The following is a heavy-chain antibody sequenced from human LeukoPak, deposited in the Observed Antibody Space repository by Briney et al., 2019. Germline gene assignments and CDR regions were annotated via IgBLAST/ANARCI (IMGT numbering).Heavy chain of an antibody. CDR1: GGSFSGYY. CDR2: INHSGST. J-gene: IGHJ4*02. D-gene: IGHD3-22*01. CDR3: ARGTDYYDSSGYYFDY. Sequence: PSETLSLTCAVYGGSFSGYYWSWIRQPPGKGLEWIGEINHSGSTNYNPSLKSRVTISVDTSKNQFSLKLSSVTAADMAVYYCARGTDYYDSSGYYFDYWGQGTLVTVSS. V-gene: IGHV4-34*01.